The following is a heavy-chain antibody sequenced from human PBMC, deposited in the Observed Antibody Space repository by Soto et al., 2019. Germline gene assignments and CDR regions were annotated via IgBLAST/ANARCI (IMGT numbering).Heavy chain of an antibody. CDR3: VKGYCKGDY. CDR2: ISGSGGSI. V-gene: IGHV3-23*01. D-gene: IGHD2-8*02. CDR1: GFTFSSYA. Sequence: EVQLLESGGGLVQPGGSLRLSCAASGFTFSSYAMNWVRQAPGNGLEWVSAISGSGGSIHYADSVKGRFTISRDNSKKTLYLQMNNLRDYYSAVLPCVKGYCKGDYWGQGTTVTVSS. J-gene: IGHJ4*03.